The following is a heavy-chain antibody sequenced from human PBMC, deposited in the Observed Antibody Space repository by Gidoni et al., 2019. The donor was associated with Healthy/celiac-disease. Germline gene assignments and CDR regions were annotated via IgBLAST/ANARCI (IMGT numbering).Heavy chain of an antibody. Sequence: QVQLVESGGGVVQPGRSLGLSGAAPGLTFSSYAMHRVRQAPGKGLEWVAVISYDVSNKYYADSVKGRFPISRDNSKNTLYLQMNSLRAEDTAVYYCARDSDSGSFGFDYWGQGTLVTVSS. CDR3: ARDSDSGSFGFDY. D-gene: IGHD1-26*01. V-gene: IGHV3-30*01. J-gene: IGHJ4*02. CDR1: GLTFSSYA. CDR2: ISYDVSNK.